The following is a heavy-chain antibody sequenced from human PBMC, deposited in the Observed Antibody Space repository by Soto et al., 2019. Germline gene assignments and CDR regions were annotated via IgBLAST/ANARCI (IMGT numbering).Heavy chain of an antibody. CDR3: ASTSIAAAGKDYNWFDP. CDR2: IYPGDSDT. CDR1: GYTFSRYW. V-gene: IGHV5-51*01. D-gene: IGHD6-13*01. J-gene: IGHJ5*02. Sequence: PGESLKISCKGSGYTFSRYWMGWVRQMPGKGLEWMGIIYPGDSDTRYSPSFQGQVTISADKSISTAYLQWSSLKASDTAMYYCASTSIAAAGKDYNWFDPWGQGTLVTVSS.